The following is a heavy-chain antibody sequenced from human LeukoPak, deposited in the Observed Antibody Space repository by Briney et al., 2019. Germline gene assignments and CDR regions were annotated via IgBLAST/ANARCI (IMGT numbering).Heavy chain of an antibody. J-gene: IGHJ4*02. CDR1: GGSISSYY. D-gene: IGHD5-18*01. Sequence: PSETLSLTCTVSGGSISSYYWSWIRQPPGKGLEWIGYIYYSGTTNYNPSLQSRVTMSVDMCKNQFSLKLSSVTAADTAVYYCARSTGYSYGFGYFDYWGQGTLVTVSS. CDR3: ARSTGYSYGFGYFDY. CDR2: IYYSGTT. V-gene: IGHV4-59*01.